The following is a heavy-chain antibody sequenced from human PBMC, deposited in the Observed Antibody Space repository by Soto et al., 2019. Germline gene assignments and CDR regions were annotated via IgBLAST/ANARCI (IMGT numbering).Heavy chain of an antibody. CDR1: GFSLTTSGIC. Sequence: SGPTLVNPTQTLTLTCTFSGFSLTTSGICVSWIRQAPGKVLECLALIDCDDDKYYSTPLKTSLTISKDTSKNQVVRAMTNMDPVDTPTYYGARIDAVTTGRYCLDYWGQGTLVTVSS. D-gene: IGHD4-17*01. J-gene: IGHJ4*02. CDR2: IDCDDDK. V-gene: IGHV2-70*01. CDR3: ARIDAVTTGRYCLDY.